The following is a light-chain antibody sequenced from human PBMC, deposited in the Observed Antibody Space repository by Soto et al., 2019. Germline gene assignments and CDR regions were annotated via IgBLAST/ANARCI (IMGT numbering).Light chain of an antibody. J-gene: IGKJ1*01. CDR3: QQYGSSGT. CDR2: GAS. Sequence: EIVLTQSPGTLSLSPGERATLSCRASQRVSNNYLAWYQQKPGQAPGLLIYGASNRATGIPDRFSGSGSGTDFTLTISRLEPEDFAVYYCQQYGSSGTFGQGTKVEIK. CDR1: QRVSNNY. V-gene: IGKV3-20*01.